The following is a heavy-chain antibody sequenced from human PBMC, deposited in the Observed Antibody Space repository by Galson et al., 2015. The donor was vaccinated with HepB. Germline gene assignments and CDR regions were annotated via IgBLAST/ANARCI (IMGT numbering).Heavy chain of an antibody. D-gene: IGHD3-16*01. J-gene: IGHJ2*01. CDR1: GFTFSSYA. Sequence: SLRLSCAASGFTFSSYAMHWVRQAPGKGLEYVSAINNNGGTTYYADSVKGRFTISRDNSKNTLYLQMSSLRADDTAVYYCVQALEGVWYFDLWGRGTLVTVSS. V-gene: IGHV3-64D*06. CDR2: INNNGGTT. CDR3: VQALEGVWYFDL.